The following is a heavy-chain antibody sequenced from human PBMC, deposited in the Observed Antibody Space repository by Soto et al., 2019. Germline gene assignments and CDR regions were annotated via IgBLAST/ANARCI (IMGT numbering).Heavy chain of an antibody. D-gene: IGHD3-10*01. Sequence: GESLKISCKGSGYSFTSYWIGWVRQMPGKGLEWMGIIYPGDSDTRYSPSFQGQVTISADKSISTAYLQWSSLKASDTAMYYCARATYGMGFGESPPDYWGQGTLVTVSS. J-gene: IGHJ4*02. V-gene: IGHV5-51*01. CDR1: GYSFTSYW. CDR2: IYPGDSDT. CDR3: ARATYGMGFGESPPDY.